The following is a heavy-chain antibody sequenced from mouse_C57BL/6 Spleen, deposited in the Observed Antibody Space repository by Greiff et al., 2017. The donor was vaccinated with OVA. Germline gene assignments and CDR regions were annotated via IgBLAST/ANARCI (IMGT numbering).Heavy chain of an antibody. CDR2: IDPSDSYT. CDR1: GYTFTSYW. D-gene: IGHD2-1*01. J-gene: IGHJ4*01. Sequence: VQLQQSGAELVKPGASVKLSCKASGYTFTSYWMQWVKQRPGQGLEWIGEIDPSDSYTNYNQKFKGKATLTVDTSSSTAYMQLSSLTSEDSAVYYCARRGNPYAMDYWGQGTSVTVSS. V-gene: IGHV1-50*01. CDR3: ARRGNPYAMDY.